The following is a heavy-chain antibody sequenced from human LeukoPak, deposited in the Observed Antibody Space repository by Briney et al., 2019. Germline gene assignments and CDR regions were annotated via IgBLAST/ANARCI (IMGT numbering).Heavy chain of an antibody. Sequence: SETLSLTCAVYGGSFSGYYWSWIRQPPGKGLEWIGEINHSGSTNDNPSLKSRVTISVDTSKNQFSLKLSSVTAADTAVYYCARGRDPIVGANTLFDYWGQGTLVTVSS. J-gene: IGHJ4*02. V-gene: IGHV4-34*01. CDR2: INHSGST. D-gene: IGHD1-26*01. CDR3: ARGRDPIVGANTLFDY. CDR1: GGSFSGYY.